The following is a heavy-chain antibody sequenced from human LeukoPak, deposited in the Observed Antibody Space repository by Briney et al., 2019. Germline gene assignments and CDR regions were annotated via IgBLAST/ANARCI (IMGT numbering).Heavy chain of an antibody. CDR2: ISGSGGST. D-gene: IGHD6-13*01. Sequence: GSLRLSCAASGFTFSSYAMSWVRQAPGKGLEWVSAISGSGGSTYYADSVKGRFTISRDNSKNTLYLQMNSLRAEDTAVYYCAKSDDVQQQLGLDYYYGMDVWGQGTTVTVSS. CDR3: AKSDDVQQQLGLDYYYGMDV. CDR1: GFTFSSYA. V-gene: IGHV3-23*01. J-gene: IGHJ6*02.